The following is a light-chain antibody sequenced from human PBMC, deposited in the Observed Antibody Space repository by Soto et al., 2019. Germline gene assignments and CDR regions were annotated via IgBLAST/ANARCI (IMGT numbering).Light chain of an antibody. CDR1: HSVSSN. CDR3: QQYNNWPLLT. V-gene: IGKV3-15*01. Sequence: EIVMTQSPATLSVSPGERATLYCRASHSVSSNLAWYQQKPGQAPRLLIYGASTRATGIPSRFSGSGSGTEFTLTISSLQSEDFAVYYCQQYNNWPLLTFGGGTKVDIK. CDR2: GAS. J-gene: IGKJ4*01.